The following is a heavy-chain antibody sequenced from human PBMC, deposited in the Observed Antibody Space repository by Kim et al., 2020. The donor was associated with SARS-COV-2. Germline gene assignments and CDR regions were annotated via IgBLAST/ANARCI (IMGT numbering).Heavy chain of an antibody. CDR3: AKDQKYYDFWSGYFSGLDDAKTYYYSGMDV. J-gene: IGHJ6*02. CDR2: ISYDGSNK. D-gene: IGHD3-3*01. V-gene: IGHV3-30*18. Sequence: GGSLRLSCAASGFTFSSYGMHWVRQAPGKGLEWVAVISYDGSNKYYADSVKGRFTISRDNSKNTLYLQMNSLRAEDTAVYYCAKDQKYYDFWSGYFSGLDDAKTYYYSGMDVWGQGTTVTVSS. CDR1: GFTFSSYG.